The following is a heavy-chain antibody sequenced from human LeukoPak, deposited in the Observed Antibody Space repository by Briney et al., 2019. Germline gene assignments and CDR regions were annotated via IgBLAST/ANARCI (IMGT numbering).Heavy chain of an antibody. CDR3: ARDDRFGPVLDV. Sequence: GGSLRLSCAASGFRFSDFTMTWVRQAPGKGPEWVSAIGGRGGSTYYADSLGGRFTISRDNSKDMVYLQMDSLRAEDTAVYYCARDDRFGPVLDVWGQGTTVTVSS. V-gene: IGHV3-23*01. CDR1: GFRFSDFT. J-gene: IGHJ6*02. CDR2: IGGRGGST. D-gene: IGHD3/OR15-3a*01.